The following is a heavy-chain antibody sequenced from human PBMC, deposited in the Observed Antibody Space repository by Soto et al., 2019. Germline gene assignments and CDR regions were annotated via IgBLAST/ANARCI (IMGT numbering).Heavy chain of an antibody. J-gene: IGHJ4*02. CDR3: ARIGWGGDS. V-gene: IGHV4-34*01. D-gene: IGHD7-27*01. CDR1: GGSFSGYY. CDR2: IYPSGST. Sequence: SETLSRTCAVYGGSFSGYYWTWIRQPPGKGLEWIGEIYPSGSTNYNPSLKSRVTISADTSKNQFSLKLTSVTAADTAVYFCARIGWGGDSWGQGTLVTVSS.